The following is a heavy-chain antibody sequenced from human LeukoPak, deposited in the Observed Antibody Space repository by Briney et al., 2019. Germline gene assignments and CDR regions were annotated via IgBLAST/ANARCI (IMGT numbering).Heavy chain of an antibody. CDR1: GFTFSSYA. J-gene: IGHJ4*02. Sequence: PGGSLRLSCAASGFTFSSYAMHWVRQAPGKGLEWVAVISYDGSNKYYADSVKGRFTISRDNSKNTLYLQMNSLRAEDTAVYYCARTFEYDSSGYYAWGAIDYWGQGTLVTVSS. D-gene: IGHD3-22*01. V-gene: IGHV3-30-3*01. CDR3: ARTFEYDSSGYYAWGAIDY. CDR2: ISYDGSNK.